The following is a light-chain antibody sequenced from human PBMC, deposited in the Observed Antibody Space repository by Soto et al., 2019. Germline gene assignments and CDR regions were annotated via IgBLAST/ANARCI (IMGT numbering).Light chain of an antibody. CDR3: QQLYTYFPT. Sequence: DIHMTQSPSTLSTSLGDKVTITCRASQNIHKWLAWYQQKAGKVPKLLIYDASILESGVSSRFRGSGSGTEFTLTLTNLQPDDFATYYCQQLYTYFPTFGQGTKLEIK. J-gene: IGKJ2*01. V-gene: IGKV1-5*01. CDR1: QNIHKW. CDR2: DAS.